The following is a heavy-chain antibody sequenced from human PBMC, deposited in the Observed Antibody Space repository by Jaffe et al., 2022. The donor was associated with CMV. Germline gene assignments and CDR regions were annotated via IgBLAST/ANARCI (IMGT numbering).Heavy chain of an antibody. CDR1: GFTFSSYS. J-gene: IGHJ4*02. Sequence: EVQLVESGGGLVKPGGSLRLSCAASGFTFSSYSMNWVRQAPGKGLEWVSSISSSSSYIYYADSVKGRFTISRDNAKNSLYLQMNSLRAEDTAVYYCARDKVAVAGTIFDYWGQGTLVTVSS. CDR3: ARDKVAVAGTIFDY. V-gene: IGHV3-21*01. D-gene: IGHD6-19*01. CDR2: ISSSSSYI.